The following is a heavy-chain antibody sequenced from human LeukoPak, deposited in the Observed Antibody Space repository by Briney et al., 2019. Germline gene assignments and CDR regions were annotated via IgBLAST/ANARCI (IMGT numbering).Heavy chain of an antibody. CDR1: GASVSSNY. V-gene: IGHV4-59*02. D-gene: IGHD5-18*01. J-gene: IGHJ6*03. Sequence: SETLSLTCTVSGASVSSNYWNWIRQPPGKGLEWIGYTHHSGSTNYNPSLKSRVTISVDTSKNQFSLKLSSATAADTAVYYCARDTTQLHYYYYYMDVWGKGTTVTVSS. CDR2: THHSGST. CDR3: ARDTTQLHYYYYYMDV.